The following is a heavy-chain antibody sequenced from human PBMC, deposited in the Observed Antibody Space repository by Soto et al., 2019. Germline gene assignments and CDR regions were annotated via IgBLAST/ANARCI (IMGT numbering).Heavy chain of an antibody. D-gene: IGHD3-10*01. CDR1: DFAIKKFG. J-gene: IGHJ4*02. CDR2: ISGDGVNT. V-gene: IGHV3-23*01. CDR3: AKSILPEYYGSGTFDY. Sequence: PGRSNRVSSIAADFAIKKFGRTWVSQNPGKELDWVSVISGDGVNTFYAGSVKGRFTISRDNSKNTLYLQMDSVRVEDTAVYYCAKSILPEYYGSGTFDYWGQGTLVAVS.